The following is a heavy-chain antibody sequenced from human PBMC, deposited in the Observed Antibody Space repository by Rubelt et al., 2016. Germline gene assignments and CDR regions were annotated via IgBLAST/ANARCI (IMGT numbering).Heavy chain of an antibody. CDR3: ARAQQLLDAFDI. V-gene: IGHV3-23*01. D-gene: IGHD6-13*01. J-gene: IGHJ3*02. CDR2: VSGSGGAT. Sequence: WVSLVSGSGGATFYADSVKGRFTISRDNSKNTVYSQMNSLRAEDTAVYYCARAQQLLDAFDIWGQGTMVTVSS.